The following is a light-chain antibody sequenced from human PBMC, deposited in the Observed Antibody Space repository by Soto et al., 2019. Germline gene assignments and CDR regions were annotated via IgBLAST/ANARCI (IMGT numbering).Light chain of an antibody. CDR1: QSLSSSY. CDR2: GAS. J-gene: IGKJ1*01. Sequence: VLTQSPGTLSLSPGERATLSCRASQSLSSSYLAWYQQKPGQAPRLLIYGASSRATGIPDRFSGSGSGTDFTLTISRLEAEDFAVYYCQQLRTFGQGTKVEIK. V-gene: IGKV3-20*01. CDR3: QQLRT.